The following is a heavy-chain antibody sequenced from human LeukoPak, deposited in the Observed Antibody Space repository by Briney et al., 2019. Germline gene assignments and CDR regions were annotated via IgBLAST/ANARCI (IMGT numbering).Heavy chain of an antibody. CDR1: EFIFSNYD. CDR2: ISSNSRTI. Sequence: GGSLRLSCAASEFIFSNYDMNWVRQAPGKGLEWVSYISSNSRTINYADSVRGRFTISRDNGKNSLYLQMNSLRVEDTAVYYCARGGDSRPDDWGQGTTVTVSS. D-gene: IGHD4-11*01. J-gene: IGHJ6*02. V-gene: IGHV3-48*01. CDR3: ARGGDSRPDD.